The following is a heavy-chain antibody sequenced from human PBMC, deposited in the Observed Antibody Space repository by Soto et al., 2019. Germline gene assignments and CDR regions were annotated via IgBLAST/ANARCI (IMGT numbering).Heavy chain of an antibody. CDR3: ARDGRVAFIVVVPAASAFDI. D-gene: IGHD2-2*01. CDR1: GYTFTGYY. CDR2: INPNSGGT. J-gene: IGHJ3*02. V-gene: IGHV1-2*02. Sequence: GASVKVSCKASGYTFTGYYMHWVRQAPGQGLEWMGWINPNSGGTNYAQKFQGRVTMTTDTSISTAYMELRRLRSDDTAVYYCARDGRVAFIVVVPAASAFDIRGQGTMDTGSS.